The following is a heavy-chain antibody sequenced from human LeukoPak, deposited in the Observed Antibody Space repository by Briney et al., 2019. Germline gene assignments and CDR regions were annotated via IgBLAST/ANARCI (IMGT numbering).Heavy chain of an antibody. J-gene: IGHJ6*02. D-gene: IGHD3-3*01. Sequence: GGSLRLSCAASGFTFSSYSMNWVRQAPGKGLEWVSSISSSSSYIYYADSVKGRFTISRDNAKNSLYLQMNGLRAEDTAVYYCASLVSSGEMDVWGQGTTVTVSS. CDR2: ISSSSSYI. V-gene: IGHV3-21*01. CDR3: ASLVSSGEMDV. CDR1: GFTFSSYS.